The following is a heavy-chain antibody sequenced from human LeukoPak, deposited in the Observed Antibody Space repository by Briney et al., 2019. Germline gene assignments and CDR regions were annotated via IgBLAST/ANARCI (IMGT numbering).Heavy chain of an antibody. CDR2: ISCDGSNK. Sequence: PGRSLRLSCAASGFTFSSYGMHWVRQAPGKGLEWVAVISCDGSNKYYADSVKGRFTISRDNSKNTLYLQMNSLRAEDTAVYYCAKDRAAGLPGLVYGMDVWGQGTTVTVSS. V-gene: IGHV3-30*18. CDR1: GFTFSSYG. D-gene: IGHD6-13*01. CDR3: AKDRAAGLPGLVYGMDV. J-gene: IGHJ6*02.